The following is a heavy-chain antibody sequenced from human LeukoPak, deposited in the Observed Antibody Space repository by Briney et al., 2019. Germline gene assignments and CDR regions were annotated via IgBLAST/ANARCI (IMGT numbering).Heavy chain of an antibody. V-gene: IGHV3-73*01. J-gene: IGHJ4*02. Sequence: GGSLRLSCAASGFSFSCSARHWVRKASGKGLEWVGRIRNKANSYETASAASVKGRFTISRDDSKNTAYLQLNSLKTEDTAVYYCSRPGYGDYAYWGQGTLVTVSS. CDR2: IRNKANSYET. CDR3: SRPGYGDYAY. CDR1: GFSFSCSA. D-gene: IGHD4-17*01.